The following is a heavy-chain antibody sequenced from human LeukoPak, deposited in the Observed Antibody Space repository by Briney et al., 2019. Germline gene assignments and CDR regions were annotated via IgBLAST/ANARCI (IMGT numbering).Heavy chain of an antibody. J-gene: IGHJ5*02. CDR2: IYSTGST. CDR3: ARAGGRSWFDP. CDR1: GGSISSYY. Sequence: SETLSLTCTVSGGSISSYYWSWIRQPAGEGLEWIGHIYSTGSTNYIPSLKSRVTLSVDRSKNQFSLRLNSVTAADTAVYYCARAGGRSWFDPWGQGTLVTVSS. V-gene: IGHV4-4*07.